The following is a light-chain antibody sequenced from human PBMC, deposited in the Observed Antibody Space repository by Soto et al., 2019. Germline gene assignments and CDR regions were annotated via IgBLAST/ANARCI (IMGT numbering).Light chain of an antibody. CDR1: STDAGAYKY. J-gene: IGLJ1*01. CDR3: CSYTGTYTSSV. V-gene: IGLV2-11*01. CDR2: DVT. Sequence: QSVLTQPRSVSGSPGQSVTMSCTGTSTDAGAYKYVSWYQQHPGKAPKLILYDVTKRPSGVPDRFSGSKSGNTASLTISALQAEDEADYYCCSYTGTYTSSVFGTGTKVTVL.